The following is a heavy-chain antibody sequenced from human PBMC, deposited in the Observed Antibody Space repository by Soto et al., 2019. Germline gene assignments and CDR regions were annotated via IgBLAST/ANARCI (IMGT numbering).Heavy chain of an antibody. CDR3: AKPTYNYYDSSGYYVGFDY. D-gene: IGHD3-22*01. CDR2: ISGSGGSN. CDR1: GFTFSSYA. Sequence: EVQLLESGGGLVQPGGSLRLSCAASGFTFSSYAMSWVRQAPGKGLEWVSAISGSGGSNYYADSVKDLFTISRDNPKNTLYLQMNSLRAEDTAVYYCAKPTYNYYDSSGYYVGFDYWGQGTLVTVSS. J-gene: IGHJ4*02. V-gene: IGHV3-23*01.